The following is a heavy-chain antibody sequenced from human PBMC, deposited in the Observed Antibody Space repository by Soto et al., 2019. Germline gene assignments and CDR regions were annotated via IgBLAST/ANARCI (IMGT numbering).Heavy chain of an antibody. D-gene: IGHD3-9*01. J-gene: IGHJ5*02. CDR1: GFSLSTSGVT. CDR2: IYWDDDK. Sequence: QITLKESGPTLVKPTQTLTLTCTFSGFSLSTSGVTVGWIRQPPGKALEWLALIYWDDDKRYSPCLKSRLTISKDSPKNQVVLTMTNMNPLDTATYYCAHRPVRYRSFYPWGQGTLVTVSS. CDR3: AHRPVRYRSFYP. V-gene: IGHV2-5*02.